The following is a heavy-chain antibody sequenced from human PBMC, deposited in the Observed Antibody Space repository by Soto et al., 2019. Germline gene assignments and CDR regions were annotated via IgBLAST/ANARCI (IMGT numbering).Heavy chain of an antibody. Sequence: SETLSLTCTVSGGSISSSIYYWGWIRQPPGKGLEWIGSVYYSGTTYYNPSLKSRLTISVDTSKNQFSLKLSSVTAADTAVYYCARVPDRWGQGTLVTVSS. CDR2: VYYSGTT. J-gene: IGHJ5*02. CDR3: ARVPDR. CDR1: GGSISSSIYY. D-gene: IGHD2-2*01. V-gene: IGHV4-39*07.